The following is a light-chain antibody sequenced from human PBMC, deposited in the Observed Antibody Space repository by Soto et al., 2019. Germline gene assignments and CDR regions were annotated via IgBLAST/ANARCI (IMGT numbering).Light chain of an antibody. CDR2: WAS. V-gene: IGKV4-1*01. J-gene: IGKJ2*01. CDR3: QQYHSVPYT. CDR1: QSVLYTSNNQDY. Sequence: DIVMTQSPDSLVLSPGERATINCKSSQSVLYTSNNQDYLAWYQQKPGQPPKLLIDWASTRESGVPDRFSGSGSGTDFTLTISSLQDEDVAVYYCQQYHSVPYTFGQGTKLEIK.